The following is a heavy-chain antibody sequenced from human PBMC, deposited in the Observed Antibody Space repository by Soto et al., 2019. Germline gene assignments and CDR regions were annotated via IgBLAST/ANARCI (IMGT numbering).Heavy chain of an antibody. V-gene: IGHV3-48*02. CDR3: ASELEWLQTYYYYGMDV. CDR1: GFTFSSYS. Sequence: PGGSLRLSCAASGFTFSSYSMNWVRQAPGKGLEWVSYISSSSSTIYYADSVKGRFTISRDNAKNSLYLQMNSLRDEDTAVYYCASELEWLQTYYYYGMDVWGQGTTVTVSS. J-gene: IGHJ6*02. CDR2: ISSSSSTI. D-gene: IGHD3-3*01.